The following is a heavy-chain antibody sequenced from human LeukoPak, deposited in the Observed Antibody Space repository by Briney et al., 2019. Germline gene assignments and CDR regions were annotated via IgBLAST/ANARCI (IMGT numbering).Heavy chain of an antibody. Sequence: GRSLRLSCAASGFTLSSFAMSWVRQAAEKGLEWVSGGGGTGRSTYYVDSVKGRFTISRDNSKNTLYLQMNSLRAEDTAIYYCAKNYGDYYYYGMDVWGQGTTVTVSS. J-gene: IGHJ6*02. CDR3: AKNYGDYYYYGMDV. CDR2: GGGTGRST. CDR1: GFTLSSFA. D-gene: IGHD4-17*01. V-gene: IGHV3-23*01.